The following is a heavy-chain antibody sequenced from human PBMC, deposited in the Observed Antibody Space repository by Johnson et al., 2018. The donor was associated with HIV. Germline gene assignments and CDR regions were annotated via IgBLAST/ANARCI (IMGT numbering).Heavy chain of an antibody. CDR2: IYSGGST. J-gene: IGHJ3*02. CDR3: ARDQSNGWNRGAFDI. CDR1: GFTVSSNY. D-gene: IGHD6-19*01. Sequence: VQLVESGGGLIQPGGSLRLSCAASGFTVSSNYMSWVRQAPGKRLEWVSVIYSGGSTYYADSVKGRFTISRDNSKNTLYLHMNSLRAEDTAVYYCARDQSNGWNRGAFDIWGQGTVVTVSS. V-gene: IGHV3-53*01.